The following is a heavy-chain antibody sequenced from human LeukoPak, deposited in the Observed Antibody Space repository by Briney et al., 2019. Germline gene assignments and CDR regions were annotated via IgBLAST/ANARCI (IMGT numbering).Heavy chain of an antibody. J-gene: IGHJ4*02. Sequence: SVKVSCKASGSTFSSYAISWVRQAPGQGLEWMGRIIPIFGTANYAQKFQGRVTITTDESTSTAYMELSSLRSEDTAVYYCARTYCSSTSCLDYAIDYWGQETLVTVSS. CDR2: IIPIFGTA. D-gene: IGHD2-2*01. CDR1: GSTFSSYA. V-gene: IGHV1-69*05. CDR3: ARTYCSSTSCLDYAIDY.